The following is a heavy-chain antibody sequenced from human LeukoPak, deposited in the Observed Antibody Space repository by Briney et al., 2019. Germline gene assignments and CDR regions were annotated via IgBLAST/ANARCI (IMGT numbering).Heavy chain of an antibody. J-gene: IGHJ4*02. D-gene: IGHD3-16*01. Sequence: SVKVSCKASGGTFSSYAISWVRQAPGQGLEWMGRIIPILGIANYAQKFQGRVTITADKSTSTAYMELSSLRSEDTAVYYCARDGRRGIGLYYFDYWGQGTLVTVSS. CDR2: IIPILGIA. V-gene: IGHV1-69*04. CDR3: ARDGRRGIGLYYFDY. CDR1: GGTFSSYA.